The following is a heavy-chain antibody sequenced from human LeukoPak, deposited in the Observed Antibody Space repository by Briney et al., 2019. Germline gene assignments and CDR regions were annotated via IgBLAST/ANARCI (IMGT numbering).Heavy chain of an antibody. CDR1: GFTFTSYA. D-gene: IGHD3-10*01. Sequence: GGSLRLSCAASGFTFTSYAVSWVRQAPGKGLEWVSAISGGGGSTYYADSVKGRFTISRDNSRDTMYLQMNSLRAEDTAVYYCAKEYDSGGYGANFDYWGQGTLVTVSS. CDR3: AKEYDSGGYGANFDY. CDR2: ISGGGGST. J-gene: IGHJ4*02. V-gene: IGHV3-23*01.